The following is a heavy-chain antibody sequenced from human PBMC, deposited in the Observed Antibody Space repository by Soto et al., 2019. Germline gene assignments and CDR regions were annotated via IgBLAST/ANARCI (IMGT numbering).Heavy chain of an antibody. CDR3: ARAPSTDNWFDP. V-gene: IGHV4-31*03. CDR1: GGSISSGGYY. CDR2: IYYSGST. Sequence: TLSLTCPVSGGSISSGGYYWSWIRQHPGKGLEWIGYIYYSGSTYYNPSLKSRVTISVDTSKNQFSLKLSSVTAADTAVYYCARAPSTDNWFDPWGQGTLVTVSS. J-gene: IGHJ5*02. D-gene: IGHD2-2*01.